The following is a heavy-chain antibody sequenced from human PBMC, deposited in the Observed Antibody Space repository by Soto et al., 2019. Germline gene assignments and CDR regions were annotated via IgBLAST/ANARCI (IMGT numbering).Heavy chain of an antibody. CDR1: GYTHTDLS. D-gene: IGHD3-22*01. CDR2: FDPEDGET. J-gene: IGHJ6*02. CDR3: ATGAVSGYYEGYYYYGMDV. Sequence: GASVTVSCQVSGYTHTDLSMHWVRQAPGKGLEWMGGFDPEDGETIYAQKFQGRVTMTEDTSTDTAYMELSSLRSEDTAVYYCATGAVSGYYEGYYYYGMDVWGQGTTVTVSS. V-gene: IGHV1-24*01.